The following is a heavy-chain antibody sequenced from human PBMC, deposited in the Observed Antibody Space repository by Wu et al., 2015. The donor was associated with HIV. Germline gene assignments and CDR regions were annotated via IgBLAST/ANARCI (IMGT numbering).Heavy chain of an antibody. J-gene: IGHJ4*02. Sequence: QVQVVQSGAEVKKPGASVKVSCKASGYTFTDFYIHWVRQAPGQGLEWMGWINPRSGATSYAQEFQGRVTMARDTSISTAYMELSRLRSDDTAVYYCASLGISTTDIDYWGQGTLVTVSS. CDR3: ASLGISTTDIDY. D-gene: IGHD6-13*01. V-gene: IGHV1-2*02. CDR1: GYTFTDFY. CDR2: INPRSGAT.